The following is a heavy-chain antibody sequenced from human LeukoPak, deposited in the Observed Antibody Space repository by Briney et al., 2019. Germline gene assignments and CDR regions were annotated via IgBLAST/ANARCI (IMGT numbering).Heavy chain of an antibody. V-gene: IGHV4-39*01. D-gene: IGHD3-3*01. CDR3: ARRPSVFGVVIKYYFDY. CDR2: IYYSGIS. CDR1: GGSISSSSYY. J-gene: IGHJ4*02. Sequence: SETLSLTCTASGGSISSSSYYWGWIRQPPGKGLEWIGSIYYSGISYYNPSLKSRVTISVDTSKNQFSLKLSSVTAADTAVYYCARRPSVFGVVIKYYFDYWGQGTLVTVSS.